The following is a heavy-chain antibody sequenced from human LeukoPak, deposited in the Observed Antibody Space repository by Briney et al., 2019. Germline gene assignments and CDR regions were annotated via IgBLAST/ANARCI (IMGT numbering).Heavy chain of an antibody. Sequence: SETLSLTCTVSGGSISSSSYYWGWIRQPPGKGLEWIGSIYYSGRTYYNPSLKSRVTISVDTSKNQFSLKLSSVTAADTAVYYCARVPISGLDLINWFDPWGQGTLVTVSS. J-gene: IGHJ5*02. V-gene: IGHV4-39*07. CDR2: IYYSGRT. CDR3: ARVPISGLDLINWFDP. CDR1: GGSISSSSYY. D-gene: IGHD6-19*01.